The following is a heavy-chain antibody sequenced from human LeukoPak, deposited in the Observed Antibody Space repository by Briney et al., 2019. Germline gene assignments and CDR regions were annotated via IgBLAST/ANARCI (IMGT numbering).Heavy chain of an antibody. J-gene: IGHJ4*02. D-gene: IGHD2-15*01. Sequence: SVKVSCKASRGTFSSYAISWVRQAPGQGLEWMGRIIPISGIANYAQKFQGRVTITADKSTSTAYMELSSLRSEDTAVYYCASELGGPAGDYWGQGTLVTVSS. CDR3: ASELGGPAGDY. CDR2: IIPISGIA. V-gene: IGHV1-69*04. CDR1: RGTFSSYA.